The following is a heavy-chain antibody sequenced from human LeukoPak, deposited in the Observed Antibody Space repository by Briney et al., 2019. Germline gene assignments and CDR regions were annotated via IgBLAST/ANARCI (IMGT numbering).Heavy chain of an antibody. V-gene: IGHV3-66*01. J-gene: IGHJ3*02. Sequence: GGSLRLSCAASGFTFSSYAMSWVRQAPGKGLEWVSVIYSGGSTYYADSVKGRFTISRDNSKNTLYLQMNSLRAEDTAVYYCARVLNDAFDIWGQGTMVTVSS. D-gene: IGHD4/OR15-4a*01. CDR3: ARVLNDAFDI. CDR2: IYSGGST. CDR1: GFTFSSYA.